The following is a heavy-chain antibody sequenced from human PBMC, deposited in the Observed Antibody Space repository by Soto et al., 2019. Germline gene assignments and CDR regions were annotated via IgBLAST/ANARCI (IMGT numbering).Heavy chain of an antibody. CDR3: ARDRGQPLTISPTWFDP. CDR2: ISRSGDNT. CDR1: GFTFSAYA. Sequence: GWSLRLSCAASGFTFSAYAMSWVRQAPGKGLEWVSVISRSGDNTYYTTPMKGRFTISRDNAKNSLYLQMNSLRAEDTAVYYCARDRGQPLTISPTWFDPWGQGTLVTVSS. J-gene: IGHJ5*02. V-gene: IGHV3-23*01. D-gene: IGHD3-3*01.